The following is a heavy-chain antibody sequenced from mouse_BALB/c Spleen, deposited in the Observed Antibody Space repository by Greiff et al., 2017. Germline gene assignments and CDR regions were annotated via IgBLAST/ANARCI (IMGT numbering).Heavy chain of an antibody. D-gene: IGHD1-1*01. CDR3: ARSGRAEAWFAY. Sequence: EVKLMESGGGLVQPGGSRKLSCAASGFTFSSFGMHWVRQAPEKGLEWVAYISSGSSTIYYADTVKGRFTISRDNPKNTLFLQMTSLRSEDTAMYYCARSGRAEAWFAYWGQGTLVTVSA. V-gene: IGHV5-17*02. J-gene: IGHJ3*01. CDR2: ISSGSSTI. CDR1: GFTFSSFG.